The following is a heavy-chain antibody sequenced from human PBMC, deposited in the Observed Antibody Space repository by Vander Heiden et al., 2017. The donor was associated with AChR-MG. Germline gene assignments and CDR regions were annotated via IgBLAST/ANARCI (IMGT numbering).Heavy chain of an antibody. CDR1: GFPFSSYG. CDR3: ARAGPAPHYYYYYYMDV. Sequence: QVQLVASGGGVVQPGRSLRLSCAASGFPFSSYGIHWVRQAPGKGLEWVAVIWYDGSNKYYADSVKGRFTISRDNSKNTLYLQMNSLRAEDTAVYYCARAGPAPHYYYYYYMDVWGKGTTVTVSS. V-gene: IGHV3-33*01. CDR2: IWYDGSNK. J-gene: IGHJ6*03.